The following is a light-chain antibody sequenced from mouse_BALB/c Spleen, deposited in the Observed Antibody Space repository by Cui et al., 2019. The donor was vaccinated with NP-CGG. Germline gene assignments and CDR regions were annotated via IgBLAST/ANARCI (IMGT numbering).Light chain of an antibody. CDR2: GTN. Sequence: QAVLTQESALTTSPGETVTLTCRSSTGAVTTSNYANWVQEKPDHLFTGLIGGTNNRAPGVPARFSGSLIGDKAALTITGAQTEDEAIYFCALWYSNHWVFSGGTKLTVL. V-gene: IGLV1*01. CDR1: TGAVTTSNY. CDR3: ALWYSNHWV. J-gene: IGLJ1*01.